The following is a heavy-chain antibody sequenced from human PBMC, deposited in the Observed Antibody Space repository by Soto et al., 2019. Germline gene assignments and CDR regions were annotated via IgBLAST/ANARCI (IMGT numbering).Heavy chain of an antibody. CDR3: AKGSTAMTYFDY. D-gene: IGHD5-18*01. J-gene: IGHJ4*02. Sequence: QVQLVESGGGVVQPGRSLRLSCAASGFTFSSYGMHWVRQAPGKGLEWVAVISYDGSNTYYADSVKGRFTISKDNSKNARYLQMNSLRAEDTAVYYCAKGSTAMTYFDYWGQGTLVTVSS. V-gene: IGHV3-30*18. CDR2: ISYDGSNT. CDR1: GFTFSSYG.